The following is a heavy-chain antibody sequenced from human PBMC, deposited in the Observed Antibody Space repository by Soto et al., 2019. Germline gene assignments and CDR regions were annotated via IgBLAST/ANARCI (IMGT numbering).Heavy chain of an antibody. Sequence: EASVKVSCKASGYTFTSYDINWVRQATGQGLEWMGWMNPNSGNTGYAQKFQGRVTMTRNTSISTAYMELSSLRSEDTAVYYCVRVVAIPGYPDNWGQGTLVTVSS. D-gene: IGHD5-12*01. J-gene: IGHJ4*02. CDR1: GYTFTSYD. V-gene: IGHV1-8*01. CDR3: VRVVAIPGYPDN. CDR2: MNPNSGNT.